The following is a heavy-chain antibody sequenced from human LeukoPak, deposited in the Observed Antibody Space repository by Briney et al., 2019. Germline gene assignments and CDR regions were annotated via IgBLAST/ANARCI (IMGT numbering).Heavy chain of an antibody. J-gene: IGHJ5*02. CDR2: IKQDGSEK. D-gene: IGHD3-10*01. CDR1: GFTFSSYW. V-gene: IGHV3-7*01. Sequence: GGSLRLSCAASGFTFSSYWMSWVRQAPGKGLEWVANIKQDGSEKYYVDSVKGRFTISRDNAKNSLYLQMNSLRAEDTAVYYCARDEGAYYFGSGSPNWFDPWGQGTLVTVSS. CDR3: ARDEGAYYFGSGSPNWFDP.